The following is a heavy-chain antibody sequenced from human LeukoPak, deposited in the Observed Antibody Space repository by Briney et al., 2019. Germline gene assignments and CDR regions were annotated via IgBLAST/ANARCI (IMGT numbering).Heavy chain of an antibody. CDR3: ARDNSSSPLGY. Sequence: SETLSLTCAVYGGSFSGYYWSWIRQPPGKGLEWIGEINHSGSTNYNPSLKSRVTIPVDTSKNQFSLKLSSVTAADTAVYYCARDNSSSPLGYWGQGTLVTVSS. D-gene: IGHD6-6*01. CDR2: INHSGST. CDR1: GGSFSGYY. J-gene: IGHJ4*02. V-gene: IGHV4-34*01.